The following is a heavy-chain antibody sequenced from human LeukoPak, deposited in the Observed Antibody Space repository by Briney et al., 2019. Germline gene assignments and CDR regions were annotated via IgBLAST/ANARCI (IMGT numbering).Heavy chain of an antibody. CDR3: AKDRVAVAGIPYYFDY. Sequence: GGSQRLSCAASGFTFSSYAMSWVRQAPGKGLEWVSAISGSGGSTYYADSVKGRFTISRDNSKNTLYLQMNSLRAEDTAVYYCAKDRVAVAGIPYYFDYWGQGTLVTVSS. CDR1: GFTFSSYA. V-gene: IGHV3-23*01. CDR2: ISGSGGST. J-gene: IGHJ4*02. D-gene: IGHD6-19*01.